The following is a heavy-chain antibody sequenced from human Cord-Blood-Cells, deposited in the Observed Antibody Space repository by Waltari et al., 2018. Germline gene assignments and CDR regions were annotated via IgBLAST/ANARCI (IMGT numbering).Heavy chain of an antibody. V-gene: IGHV1-8*03. CDR3: ARGHIVVVPAHYYYYMDV. CDR1: GYNFTRED. J-gene: IGHJ6*03. Sequence: QVQLVQSGAEVKKPRASVKVSCKASGYNFTREDINWFGQATGQGLEWMGWMNPNSGNTGYAQKCQGRVTITRNTSISTAYMELSSLRSEDTAVYYCARGHIVVVPAHYYYYMDVWGKGTTVTVSS. CDR2: MNPNSGNT. D-gene: IGHD2-2*01.